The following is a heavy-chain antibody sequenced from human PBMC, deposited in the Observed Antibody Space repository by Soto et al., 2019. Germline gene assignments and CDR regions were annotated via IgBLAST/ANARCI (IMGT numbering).Heavy chain of an antibody. CDR3: ARGLDDIVVVVAAPGWFDP. D-gene: IGHD2-15*01. CDR1: GYTFTSYG. J-gene: IGHJ5*02. V-gene: IGHV1-18*01. CDR2: ISAYNGNT. Sequence: ASVKVSCTASGYTFTSYGISWVRQAPGQGLEWMGWISAYNGNTNYAQKLQGRVTMTTDTSTSTAYMELRSLRSDDTAVYYCARGLDDIVVVVAAPGWFDPWGQGTLVTVSS.